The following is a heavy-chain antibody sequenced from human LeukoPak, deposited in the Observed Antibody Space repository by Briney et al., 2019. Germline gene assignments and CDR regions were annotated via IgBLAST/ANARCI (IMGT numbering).Heavy chain of an antibody. J-gene: IGHJ4*02. D-gene: IGHD3-22*01. CDR1: GGSISSYY. V-gene: IGHV4-4*07. CDR3: AKDRGHYYDSSGYSDY. Sequence: SETLSLTCTVSGGSISSYYWSWIRQPAGKGLEWIGRIYTSGSTNYNPSLKSRVTMSVDTSKNQFSLKLSSVTAADTAVYYCAKDRGHYYDSSGYSDYWGQGTLVTVSS. CDR2: IYTSGST.